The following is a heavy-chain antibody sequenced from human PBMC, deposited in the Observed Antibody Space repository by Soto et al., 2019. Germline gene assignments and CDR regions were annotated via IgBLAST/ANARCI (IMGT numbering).Heavy chain of an antibody. V-gene: IGHV3-21*01. CDR3: ARDDHTYGVY. D-gene: IGHD2-21*01. Sequence: VGSLRLSCVGSGFTFSTYSINWVRQAPGKGLEWVSSISSRSDIYYADSVKGRFTISRDNAKNSVSLQMNSLRAEDTAVYYCARDDHTYGVYWGQGTPVTVSS. CDR1: GFTFSTYS. CDR2: ISSRSDI. J-gene: IGHJ4*02.